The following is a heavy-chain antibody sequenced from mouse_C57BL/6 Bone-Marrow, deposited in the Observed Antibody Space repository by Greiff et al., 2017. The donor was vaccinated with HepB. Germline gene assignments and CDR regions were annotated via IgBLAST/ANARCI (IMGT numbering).Heavy chain of an antibody. Sequence: DVQLVESEGGLVQPGSSMKLSCTASGFTFSDYYMAWVRQVPEKGLEWVANINYDGSSTYYLDTLKSRFIISRDNAKNILYLQMSSLKSEDTATYYCARDLGDIDYWGQGTTLTVSS. CDR2: INYDGSST. J-gene: IGHJ2*01. D-gene: IGHD4-1*01. V-gene: IGHV5-16*01. CDR3: ARDLGDIDY. CDR1: GFTFSDYY.